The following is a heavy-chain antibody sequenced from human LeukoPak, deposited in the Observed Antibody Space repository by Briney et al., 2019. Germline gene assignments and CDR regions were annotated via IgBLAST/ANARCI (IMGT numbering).Heavy chain of an antibody. J-gene: IGHJ4*02. V-gene: IGHV4-39*01. D-gene: IGHD3-3*01. CDR3: ARGPFWSGYYYFDY. Sequence: PSETLSLTCTVSGGSISSSSYYWGWIRQPPGKGLEWIGSISYTGSTYYNPSLKSRVTIAVDTSKNQFSLKLSSVTAADTAVYYCARGPFWSGYYYFDYWGQGTLVTVSS. CDR1: GGSISSSSYY. CDR2: ISYTGST.